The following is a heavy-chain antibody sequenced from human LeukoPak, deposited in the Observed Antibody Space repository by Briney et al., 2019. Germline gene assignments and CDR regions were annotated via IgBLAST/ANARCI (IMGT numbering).Heavy chain of an antibody. CDR1: GFTFSSYW. J-gene: IGHJ4*02. V-gene: IGHV3-74*01. Sequence: GGSVRLSCAASGFTFSSYWMHWVRQAPGKGLVWVSGIKSDGSRTTYADSVKGRFTISRDNAKNTVSLQMHSLRAEDTAVYYCARENWNFDYWGQGTLVTVSS. D-gene: IGHD1-1*01. CDR3: ARENWNFDY. CDR2: IKSDGSRT.